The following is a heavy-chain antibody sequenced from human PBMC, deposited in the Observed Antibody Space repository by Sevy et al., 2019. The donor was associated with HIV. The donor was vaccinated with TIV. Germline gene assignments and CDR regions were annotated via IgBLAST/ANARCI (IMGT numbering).Heavy chain of an antibody. CDR3: ARVFCRGNRDDAFDI. Sequence: GGFLRLSCAASGFTFSSHEMNWVRQAPGKGLEWVSYITSSGSTMYYADSVKGRFTISRDNAKNSLYLQMNSLRAEDTAIYYCARVFCRGNRDDAFDIWGQGTLVTVSS. J-gene: IGHJ3*02. CDR1: GFTFSSHE. CDR2: ITSSGSTM. D-gene: IGHD2-15*01. V-gene: IGHV3-48*03.